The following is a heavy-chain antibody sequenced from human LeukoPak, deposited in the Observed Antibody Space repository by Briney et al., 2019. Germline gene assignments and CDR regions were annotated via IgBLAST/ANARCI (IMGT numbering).Heavy chain of an antibody. CDR3: AKGMYSYGNAHFHH. CDR2: IKQDGNEK. Sequence: GGSLRLSCAASRFTFSSYWMSWVRQAPGKGLEWVANIKQDGNEKYYADSVKGRFTISGDNSKNTLHLLMTSLRDEDTAQYYCAKGMYSYGNAHFHHWGQGTLVTVSS. D-gene: IGHD5-18*01. V-gene: IGHV3-7*03. CDR1: RFTFSSYW. J-gene: IGHJ1*01.